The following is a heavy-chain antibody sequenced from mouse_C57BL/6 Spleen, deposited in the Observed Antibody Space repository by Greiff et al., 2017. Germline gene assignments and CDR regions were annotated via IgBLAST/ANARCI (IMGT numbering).Heavy chain of an antibody. J-gene: IGHJ3*01. V-gene: IGHV2-2*01. CDR3: ARNHYGNSWFAY. Sequence: QVHVKQSGPGLVQPSQSLSITCTVSGFSLTSYGVHWVRQSPGKGLEWLGVIWSGGSTDSNAAFISRLSISKDNSKSQVFFKMNSLQADDTAIYYCARNHYGNSWFAYWGQGTLVTVSA. D-gene: IGHD2-1*01. CDR2: IWSGGST. CDR1: GFSLTSYG.